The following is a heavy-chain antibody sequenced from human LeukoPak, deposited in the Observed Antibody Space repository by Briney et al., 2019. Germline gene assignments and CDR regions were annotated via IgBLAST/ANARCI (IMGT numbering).Heavy chain of an antibody. CDR1: GFTFSSYA. CDR3: AKDGSEGYDYVWGSYRYGYYYYGMDV. CDR2: ISYDGSNK. J-gene: IGHJ6*02. Sequence: PGGSLRLSCAASGFTFSSYAMHWVRQAPGKGLEWVAVISYDGSNKYYADSVKGRFTISRDNSKNTLYLQMNSLRAEDTAVYYCAKDGSEGYDYVWGSYRYGYYYYGMDVWGQGTTVTVSS. D-gene: IGHD3-16*02. V-gene: IGHV3-30-3*01.